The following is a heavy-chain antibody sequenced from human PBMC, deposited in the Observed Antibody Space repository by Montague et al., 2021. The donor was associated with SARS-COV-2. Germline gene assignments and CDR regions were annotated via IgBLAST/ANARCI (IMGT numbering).Heavy chain of an antibody. D-gene: IGHD2-2*01. CDR1: GGSVSGTSYY. J-gene: IGHJ5*02. V-gene: IGHV4-39*01. CDR3: ARQGGPAGKHWFDP. CDR2: IHHSGTT. Sequence: SETLSLTCTVSGGSVSGTSYYWAWIRQPPGKGLEWIVNIHHSGTTFYNLSLKSRVTISVDTSKNEVSLKLNSVTAADTAVYYCARQGGPAGKHWFDPWGQGTLGTVSS.